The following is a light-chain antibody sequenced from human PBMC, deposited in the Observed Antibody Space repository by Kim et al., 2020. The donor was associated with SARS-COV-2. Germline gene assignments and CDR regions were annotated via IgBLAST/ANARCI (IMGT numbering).Light chain of an antibody. Sequence: QSALTQPPSVSGSPGQSVTISCTGTSSDVGSYNRVSWYQQPPGTAPKLMIYEVSNRPSGVPDRFSGSKSGNTASLTISGLQAEDEADYYCSSYTRSSTYWVFGGGTQLTVL. CDR2: EVS. CDR3: SSYTRSSTYWV. J-gene: IGLJ3*02. V-gene: IGLV2-18*02. CDR1: SSDVGSYNR.